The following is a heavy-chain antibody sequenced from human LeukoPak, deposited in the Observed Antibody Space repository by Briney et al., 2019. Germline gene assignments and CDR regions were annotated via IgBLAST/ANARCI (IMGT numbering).Heavy chain of an antibody. CDR1: GFTFDDYA. Sequence: GGSLRLPCAASGFTFDDYAMHWVRQAPGKGLEWVSGISWSSGSIGYADSVKGRFTISRDNAKNSLYLQMNSLRDEDTALYYCAKATGYHYDSSGIDYWGQGTLVTVSS. V-gene: IGHV3-9*01. CDR2: ISWSSGSI. CDR3: AKATGYHYDSSGIDY. D-gene: IGHD3-22*01. J-gene: IGHJ4*02.